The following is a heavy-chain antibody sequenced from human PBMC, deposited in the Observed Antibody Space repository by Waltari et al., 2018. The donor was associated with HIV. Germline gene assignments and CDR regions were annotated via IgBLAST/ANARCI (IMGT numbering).Heavy chain of an antibody. V-gene: IGHV4-61*02. D-gene: IGHD1-26*01. J-gene: IGHJ4*02. Sequence: QVQLQESGPGLVKPSQTLSLTCSVSGDSLRRDKFYWSWIRQPAGKGLEWIGRVYTSGSTNYNQSLQSRATVSMDAFKSLLSLKLFSVKAADTAVYYCAAARDELGATGGWEYWGQGTLVIVSS. CDR2: VYTSGST. CDR3: AAARDELGATGGWEY. CDR1: GDSLRRDKFY.